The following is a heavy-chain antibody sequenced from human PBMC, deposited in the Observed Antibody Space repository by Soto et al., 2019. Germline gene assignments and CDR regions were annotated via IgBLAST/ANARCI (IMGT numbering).Heavy chain of an antibody. CDR2: IYPGDSDT. J-gene: IGHJ6*02. CDR3: PSPKTYSYAYPYSSGMAV. Sequence: GASLKISCKGSGYSVASYWIGWVRQMPGKGLEWVGIIYPGDSDTRDSPSFQGQVTISAEKSISTAYLQWSSLKASDTAMYYCPSPKTYSYAYPYSSGMAVWGQETTVTASS. CDR1: GYSVASYW. V-gene: IGHV5-51*01. D-gene: IGHD5-18*01.